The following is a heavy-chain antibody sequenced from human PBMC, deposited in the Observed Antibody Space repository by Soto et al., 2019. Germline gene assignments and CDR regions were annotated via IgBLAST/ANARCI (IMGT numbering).Heavy chain of an antibody. CDR3: GSVRPSGYVLS. D-gene: IGHD6-25*01. J-gene: IGHJ5*02. CDR1: GGPLSSHY. V-gene: IGHV4-59*11. CDR2: VYFSGNT. Sequence: SETLSLTCTVSGGPLSSHYWTWIRQSPGKGLEWIGYVYFSGNTNYNPSLKSRVTISIDTSKNQFSLRLASVTAADTAFYYCGSVRPSGYVLSWGQGTLVTVSS.